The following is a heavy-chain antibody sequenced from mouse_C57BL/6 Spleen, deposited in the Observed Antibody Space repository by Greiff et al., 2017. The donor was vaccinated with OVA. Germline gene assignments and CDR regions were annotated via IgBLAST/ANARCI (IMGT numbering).Heavy chain of an antibody. V-gene: IGHV1-80*01. CDR1: GYAFSSYW. D-gene: IGHD1-1*01. J-gene: IGHJ4*01. Sequence: QVHVKQSGAELVKPGASVKISCKASGYAFSSYWMNWVKQRPGKGLEWIGQIYPGDGDTNYNGKFKGKATLTADKSSSTAYMQLSSLTSEDSAVYFCASYGSSSRYAMDYWGQGTSVTVSS. CDR2: IYPGDGDT. CDR3: ASYGSSSRYAMDY.